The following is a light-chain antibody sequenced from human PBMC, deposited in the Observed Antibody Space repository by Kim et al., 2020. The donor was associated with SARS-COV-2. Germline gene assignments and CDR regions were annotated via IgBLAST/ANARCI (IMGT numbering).Light chain of an antibody. V-gene: IGKV3-20*01. CDR2: ATS. CDR3: HQYVDSPLT. J-gene: IGKJ1*01. CDR1: QTVRSTS. Sequence: EIVLTQSPDTLCLSPGERATLSCRASQTVRSTSLAWYQQNRGQAPRLLIHATSTRATGIPDRFSGSGSATDFTLTINRLEPEDFAVYYCHQYVDSPLTFGQGTKLDIK.